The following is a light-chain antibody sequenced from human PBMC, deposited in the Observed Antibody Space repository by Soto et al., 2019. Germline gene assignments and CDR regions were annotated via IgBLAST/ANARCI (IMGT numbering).Light chain of an antibody. CDR3: QQHGQWPIT. Sequence: EIALTQSPGTLSLSPGERATLSCRASQSLSSSYLAWYQQKPGQAPRLLIYGASSRATDIPDRFSGSGSGTELTITISSLQPEDCETYYCQQHGQWPITFGQGTRLEIK. CDR1: QSLSSSY. CDR2: GAS. J-gene: IGKJ5*01. V-gene: IGKV3-20*01.